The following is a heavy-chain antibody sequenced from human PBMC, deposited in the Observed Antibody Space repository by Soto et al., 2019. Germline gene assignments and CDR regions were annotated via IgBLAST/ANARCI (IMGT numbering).Heavy chain of an antibody. CDR1: GYTFTSYA. CDR2: INAGNGNT. J-gene: IGHJ6*02. D-gene: IGHD2-2*01. Sequence: GASVKVSCKASGYTFTSYAMHWVRQAPGQRLEWMGWINAGNGNTKYSQKFRGRVTITRDTSASTAYMELSSLRSEDTAVYYCARVYCSSTSCYYYYGMDVWGQGTTVTVSS. V-gene: IGHV1-3*01. CDR3: ARVYCSSTSCYYYYGMDV.